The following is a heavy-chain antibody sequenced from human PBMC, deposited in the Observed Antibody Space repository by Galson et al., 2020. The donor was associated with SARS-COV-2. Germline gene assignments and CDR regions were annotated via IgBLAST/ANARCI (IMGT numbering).Heavy chain of an antibody. Sequence: GESLKISCAASGLTFSSYAMHWVRQAPGKGLEWVAVISYDGSNKYYADSVKGRFTISRDNSKNTLYLQMNSLRAEDTAVYYCAADSNYGDYYYYYGMDVWGQGTTVTVSS. CDR1: GLTFSSYA. CDR3: AADSNYGDYYYYYGMDV. D-gene: IGHD4-4*01. J-gene: IGHJ6*02. V-gene: IGHV3-30-3*01. CDR2: ISYDGSNK.